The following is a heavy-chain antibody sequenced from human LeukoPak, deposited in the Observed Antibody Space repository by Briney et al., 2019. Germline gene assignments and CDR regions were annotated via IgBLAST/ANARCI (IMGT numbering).Heavy chain of an antibody. V-gene: IGHV1-18*01. CDR3: ARGTSRGYDILTGYRPDSVRESDY. CDR2: ISAYNGNT. D-gene: IGHD3-9*01. CDR1: GYTFTSYG. J-gene: IGHJ4*02. Sequence: ASVKVSFKASGYTFTSYGISWVRQAPGQGREWMGWISAYNGNTNYAQKLQGRVTMTTDTSTSTAYMELRSLRSDDTAVYYCARGTSRGYDILTGYRPDSVRESDYWGQGTLVTVSS.